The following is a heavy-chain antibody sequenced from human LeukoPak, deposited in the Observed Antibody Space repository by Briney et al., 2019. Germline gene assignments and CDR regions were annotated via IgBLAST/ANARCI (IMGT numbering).Heavy chain of an antibody. D-gene: IGHD2/OR15-2a*01. J-gene: IGHJ2*01. CDR3: ARDQYSPLYWYFDL. V-gene: IGHV4-61*01. Sequence: PSQTLSLTCTVSGGSISSGSYYWSWIRQPPGKGLEWIGYIYYSGSTNYNPSLKSRVTISVDTSKNQFSLKLSSVTAADTAVYYCARDQYSPLYWYFDLWGRGTLVTVSS. CDR2: IYYSGST. CDR1: GGSISSGSYY.